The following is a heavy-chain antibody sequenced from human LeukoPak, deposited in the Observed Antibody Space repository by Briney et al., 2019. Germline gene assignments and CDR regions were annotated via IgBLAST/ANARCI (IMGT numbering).Heavy chain of an antibody. CDR2: IWYDGSNK. CDR3: ARGGWGYCSGGSCHIDY. CDR1: GFIFSNYW. D-gene: IGHD2-15*01. J-gene: IGHJ4*02. Sequence: PGGSLRLSCAASGFIFSNYWMHWVRQAPGKGLEWVAVIWYDGSNKYYADSVKGRFTISRDNSKNTLYLQMNSLRAEDTAVYYCARGGWGYCSGGSCHIDYWGQGTLVTVSS. V-gene: IGHV3-33*08.